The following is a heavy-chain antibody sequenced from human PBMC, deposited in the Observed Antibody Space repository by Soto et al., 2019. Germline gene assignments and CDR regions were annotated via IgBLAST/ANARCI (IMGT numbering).Heavy chain of an antibody. V-gene: IGHV4-34*01. Sequence: SETLSLTCAVYGGSFSGYYWSWIRQPPGKGLEWIGEINHSGSTNYNPSLKSRVTISVDTSKNQFSLKLSSVTAADTAVYYCARRTESYYYGSGSYYRVAEYFQHWGQGTLVTVSS. CDR3: ARRTESYYYGSGSYYRVAEYFQH. CDR1: GGSFSGYY. CDR2: INHSGST. J-gene: IGHJ1*01. D-gene: IGHD3-10*01.